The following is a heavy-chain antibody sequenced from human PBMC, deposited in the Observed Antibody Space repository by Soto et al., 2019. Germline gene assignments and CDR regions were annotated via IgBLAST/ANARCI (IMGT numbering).Heavy chain of an antibody. Sequence: QVQLVQSGAEVKRPGASMKVSCKASGCTFTSYDIKWVRQATGQGLEWMGWMNPNSGNTGYAQKFQGSVTMTRNTSIITAYMELSSLRSEDTAVYYCARERTTISMDVWGQGTTVTVSS. V-gene: IGHV1-8*01. CDR2: MNPNSGNT. CDR3: ARERTTISMDV. CDR1: GCTFTSYD. D-gene: IGHD3-9*01. J-gene: IGHJ6*02.